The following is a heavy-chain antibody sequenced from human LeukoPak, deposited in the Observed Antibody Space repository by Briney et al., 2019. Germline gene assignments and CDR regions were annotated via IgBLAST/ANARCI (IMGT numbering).Heavy chain of an antibody. CDR3: ARAPKRVLRPYYYYGMDV. Sequence: NPSETLSLTCAVYGGSFSGYYWSWIRQPPGKGLEWIGEINHSGSTNYNPSLKSRVTISVDTSKTQFSLKLSSVTAADTAVYYCARAPKRVLRPYYYYGMDVWGQGTTVTVSS. D-gene: IGHD3-16*01. J-gene: IGHJ6*02. CDR2: INHSGST. V-gene: IGHV4-34*01. CDR1: GGSFSGYY.